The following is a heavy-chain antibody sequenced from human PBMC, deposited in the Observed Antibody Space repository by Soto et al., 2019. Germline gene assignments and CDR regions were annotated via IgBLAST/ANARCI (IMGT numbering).Heavy chain of an antibody. CDR2: IHPTDSDT. CDR3: ARSGYSSHGMDV. Sequence: GESLKISCQGSGYIFTTYWIGWVRQVPGKGLEWMGIIHPTDSDTRYSPSFQGQVTISADKSISTAYLQWSSLRASDTAVYYCARSGYSSHGMDVWGQGTTVTVSS. V-gene: IGHV5-51*01. J-gene: IGHJ6*02. D-gene: IGHD5-12*01. CDR1: GYIFTTYW.